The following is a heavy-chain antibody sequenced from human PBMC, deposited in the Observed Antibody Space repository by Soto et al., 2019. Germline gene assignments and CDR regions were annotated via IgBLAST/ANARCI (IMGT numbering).Heavy chain of an antibody. V-gene: IGHV3-23*01. CDR1: GFTFSSYA. CDR2: ISGSGGST. D-gene: IGHD3-9*01. J-gene: IGHJ4*02. CDR3: AKIKPSVVLPGSDFDY. Sequence: LRLSCAASGFTFSSYAMSWVRQAPGKGLEWVSAISGSGGSTYYADSVKGRFTISRDNSKNTLYLQMNSLRAEDTAVYYCAKIKPSVVLPGSDFDYWGQGTLVTVSS.